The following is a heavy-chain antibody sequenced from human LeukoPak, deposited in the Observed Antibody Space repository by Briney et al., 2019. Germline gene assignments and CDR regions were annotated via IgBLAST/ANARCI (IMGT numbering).Heavy chain of an antibody. Sequence: PSETLSLTCTVSGGSISSYYWSWIRQPPGKGLEWIGYIYYSGSTNYNPSLKSRVTISVDTSKNQFSLKLSSVTAADTAVYYCARDRYCSGGSCYDYWGQGTLVTVSS. CDR3: ARDRYCSGGSCYDY. J-gene: IGHJ4*02. CDR2: IYYSGST. V-gene: IGHV4-59*01. D-gene: IGHD2-15*01. CDR1: GGSISSYY.